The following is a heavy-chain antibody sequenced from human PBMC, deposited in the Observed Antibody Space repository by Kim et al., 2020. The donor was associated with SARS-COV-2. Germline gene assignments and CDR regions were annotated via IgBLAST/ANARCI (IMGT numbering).Heavy chain of an antibody. CDR2: ISYDGSNK. V-gene: IGHV3-30*18. J-gene: IGHJ2*01. Sequence: GGSLRLSCAASGFTFSTYGMHWVRQAPGKGLELVAVISYDGSNKYYADSVKGRFNISRDNSKNTLYLQMNSLRAEDTAVYYCANDKFYDFWGVWYFDLCGRGTLVTVSS. CDR3: ANDKFYDFWGVWYFDL. D-gene: IGHD3-3*01. CDR1: GFTFSTYG.